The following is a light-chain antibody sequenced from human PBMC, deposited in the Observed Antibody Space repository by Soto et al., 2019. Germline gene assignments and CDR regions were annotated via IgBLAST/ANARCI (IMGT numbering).Light chain of an antibody. Sequence: ENVLTQSPGTLSLSPGETASLSCRASRGVGTSYLAWYLQKPGQAPRLLLYGTSNRATGIPDRFSGSGSGTDFTLTISGLEPEDFAVYFCQQYGRSPLFGQGTKLEIK. CDR3: QQYGRSPL. CDR1: RGVGTSY. V-gene: IGKV3-20*01. J-gene: IGKJ2*01. CDR2: GTS.